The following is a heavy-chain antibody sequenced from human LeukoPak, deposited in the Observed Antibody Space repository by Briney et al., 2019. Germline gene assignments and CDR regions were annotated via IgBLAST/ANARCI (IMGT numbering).Heavy chain of an antibody. CDR3: AKDAYVSGRPLHTFDV. V-gene: IGHV3-53*04. D-gene: IGHD3-10*01. J-gene: IGHJ3*01. Sequence: PGGSLRLSCAASGFTVSSNYMSWVRQAPGKGLEWVSVIYSGGSTYYADSVKGRFTISRHNSKNTLYLQMNSLRAEDTAVYYCAKDAYVSGRPLHTFDVWGQGTMVTVSS. CDR2: IYSGGST. CDR1: GFTVSSNY.